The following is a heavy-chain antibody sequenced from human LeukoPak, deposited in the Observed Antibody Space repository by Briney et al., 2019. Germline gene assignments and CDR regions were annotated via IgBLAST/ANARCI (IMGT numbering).Heavy chain of an antibody. Sequence: GGSLRLSCAASGFTFSSYAMSWVRQAPGKGLEWVPAISGSGGRTYYADSVKGRFTISRDKSKSTLYLQMNSLRAEDTAVYYCAKSVTYYYDDIATWGQGTLVTVSS. J-gene: IGHJ5*02. CDR2: ISGSGGRT. CDR3: AKSVTYYYDDIAT. CDR1: GFTFSSYA. V-gene: IGHV3-23*01. D-gene: IGHD3-22*01.